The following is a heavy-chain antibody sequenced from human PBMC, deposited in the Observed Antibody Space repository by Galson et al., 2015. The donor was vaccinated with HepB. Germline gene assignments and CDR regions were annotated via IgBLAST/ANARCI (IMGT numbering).Heavy chain of an antibody. CDR3: AKSVLFNIAGTGRHPYFYYGMDV. J-gene: IGHJ6*02. CDR1: GFTLTTYA. V-gene: IGHV3-23*01. D-gene: IGHD6-13*01. Sequence: SLRLSCAASGFTLTTYAVSWVRQAPGKGLEWVSVIRGSGGTTYYADSVKGRFTISRDNSKNTLYLQMNRLRVEDTAVYYCAKSVLFNIAGTGRHPYFYYGMDVWGQGTTVTVSS. CDR2: IRGSGGTT.